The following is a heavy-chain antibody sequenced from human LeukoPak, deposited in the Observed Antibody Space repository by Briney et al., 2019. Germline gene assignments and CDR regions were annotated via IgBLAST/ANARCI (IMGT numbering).Heavy chain of an antibody. CDR3: ARLGIVVPDY. Sequence: GGSLRLSCAASGFTFSSYGMHWVRQAPGEGLEWVAVISYDGSNKYYADSVKGRFTISRDNSKNTLYLQMNSLRAEDTAVYYCARLGIVVPDYWGQGTLVTVSS. CDR1: GFTFSSYG. D-gene: IGHD2-2*01. CDR2: ISYDGSNK. V-gene: IGHV3-30*03. J-gene: IGHJ4*02.